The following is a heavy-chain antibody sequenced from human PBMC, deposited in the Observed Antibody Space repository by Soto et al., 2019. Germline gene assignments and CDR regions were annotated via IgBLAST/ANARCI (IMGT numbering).Heavy chain of an antibody. CDR3: AHRQTVTTSSAFDI. Sequence: QITLKESGPTLVKPTQTLTLTCTFSGFSLSTSGVGVGWIRQPPGKALEWLALIYWDDDKRYSPSLKSRLTITKDTSKTPVVLTMTNMDPVDTATYYCAHRQTVTTSSAFDIWGQGTMVTVSS. V-gene: IGHV2-5*02. J-gene: IGHJ3*02. D-gene: IGHD4-17*01. CDR2: IYWDDDK. CDR1: GFSLSTSGVG.